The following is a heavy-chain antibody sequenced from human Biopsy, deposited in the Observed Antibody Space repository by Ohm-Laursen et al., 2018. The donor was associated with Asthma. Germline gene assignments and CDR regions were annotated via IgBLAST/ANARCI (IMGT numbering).Heavy chain of an antibody. CDR1: GGSISSNFYY. D-gene: IGHD3-16*01. CDR2: IYKSGQV. CDR3: ARRGGVRRYFDY. J-gene: IGHJ4*02. V-gene: IGHV4-39*01. Sequence: TLSLTCTVSGGSISSNFYYWGWIRQPPGKGLEWIGNIYKSGQVYYNLSLKSRVTISVDTSKNQFSLQLTSVTAADTAVYFCARRGGVRRYFDYWGQGTLVTVSS.